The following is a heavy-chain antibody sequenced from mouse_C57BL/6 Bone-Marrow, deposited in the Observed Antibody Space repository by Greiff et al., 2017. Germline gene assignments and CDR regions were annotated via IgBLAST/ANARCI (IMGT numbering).Heavy chain of an antibody. D-gene: IGHD2-5*01. CDR2: IYPGSGST. J-gene: IGHJ1*03. Sequence: VQLQQPGAELVKPGASVKMSCKASGYTFTSYWITWVKQRPGQGREWIGDIYPGSGSTNYNEKFKSKATLTVDTSSSTAYMQLSSLTSEDSAVYYCARPYYSNYLYFDVWGTGTTVTVSS. CDR3: ARPYYSNYLYFDV. V-gene: IGHV1-55*01. CDR1: GYTFTSYW.